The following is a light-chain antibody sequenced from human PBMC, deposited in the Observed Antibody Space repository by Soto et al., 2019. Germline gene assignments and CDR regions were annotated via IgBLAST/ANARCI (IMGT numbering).Light chain of an antibody. Sequence: SVLTHPRPVSAAPGQKVTISCSGSSSNMGSNYVSWYQQLPGTAPKLLLYDINKRPSGIPDRFSGSKSATSATLGIAGLQTGDEADYYCGTWDSSLSIGVYGPGTKVTV. CDR2: DIN. CDR3: GTWDSSLSIGV. CDR1: SSNMGSNY. J-gene: IGLJ1*01. V-gene: IGLV1-51*01.